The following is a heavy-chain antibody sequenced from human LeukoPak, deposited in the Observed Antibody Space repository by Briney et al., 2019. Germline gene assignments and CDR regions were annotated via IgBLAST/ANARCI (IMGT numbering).Heavy chain of an antibody. Sequence: ASVKVSCKASGYTFTGYYMHWVRQAPGQGLEWMGWINPNSGGTNYAQKFQGRVTMTRDTSISTAYMELRSLRSDDTAVYYCARDQHYDSSGYYYVWGQGTLVTVSS. CDR3: ARDQHYDSSGYYYV. V-gene: IGHV1-2*02. CDR2: INPNSGGT. J-gene: IGHJ4*02. CDR1: GYTFTGYY. D-gene: IGHD3-22*01.